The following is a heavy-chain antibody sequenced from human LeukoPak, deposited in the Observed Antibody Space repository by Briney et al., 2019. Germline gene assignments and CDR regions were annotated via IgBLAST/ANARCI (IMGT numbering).Heavy chain of an antibody. Sequence: PSETLSLTCTVSGSITSYYWTWIRQPPGQGLEWIGYVYHSGDTNYNPSLKSRVTMFVDTSSNQFSLKLTSVTAADTAVYYCARALSNWFDPWGQGTLVTVSS. CDR2: VYHSGDT. V-gene: IGHV4-59*01. CDR3: ARALSNWFDP. CDR1: GSITSYY. D-gene: IGHD2/OR15-2a*01. J-gene: IGHJ5*02.